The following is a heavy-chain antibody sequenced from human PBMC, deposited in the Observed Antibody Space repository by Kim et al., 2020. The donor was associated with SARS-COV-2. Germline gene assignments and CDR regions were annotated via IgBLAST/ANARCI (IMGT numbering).Heavy chain of an antibody. J-gene: IGHJ4*02. CDR2: ISSSSSYI. Sequence: GGSLRLSCAASGFTFSSYSMNWVRQAPGKGLEWVSSISSSSSYIYYADSVKGRFTISRDNAKNSLYLQMNSLRAEDTAVYYCAREEWLDMVIDYWGQGTLVTVSS. V-gene: IGHV3-21*01. CDR1: GFTFSSYS. CDR3: AREEWLDMVIDY. D-gene: IGHD3-3*01.